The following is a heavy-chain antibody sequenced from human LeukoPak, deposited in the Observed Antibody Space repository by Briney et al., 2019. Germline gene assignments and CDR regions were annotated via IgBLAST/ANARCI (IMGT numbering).Heavy chain of an antibody. V-gene: IGHV1-18*01. CDR2: ISAYNGNT. CDR3: ARDSGYYDFWSGYPSTNWFDP. Sequence: GASVKVSCKASGYTFTSYGISWVRQAPGQGLEWMGWISAYNGNTNYAQKLQGRVTMTTDTSTSTAYMELRSLRSDDTAVYYCARDSGYYDFWSGYPSTNWFDPWGQGTLVTVSS. J-gene: IGHJ5*02. D-gene: IGHD3-3*01. CDR1: GYTFTSYG.